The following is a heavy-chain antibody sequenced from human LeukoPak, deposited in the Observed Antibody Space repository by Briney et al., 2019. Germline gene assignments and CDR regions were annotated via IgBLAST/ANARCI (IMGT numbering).Heavy chain of an antibody. CDR1: GFTFSSYG. J-gene: IGHJ3*02. Sequence: GGSLRLSCAASGFTFSSYGMHWVRQAPGKGLEWVAFIRYDGGNKYYADSVKGRFTISRDNSKNTLYLQMNSLRAEDTAVYYCARGGIPDIWGQGTMVTVSS. V-gene: IGHV3-30*02. CDR2: IRYDGGNK. D-gene: IGHD1-26*01. CDR3: ARGGIPDI.